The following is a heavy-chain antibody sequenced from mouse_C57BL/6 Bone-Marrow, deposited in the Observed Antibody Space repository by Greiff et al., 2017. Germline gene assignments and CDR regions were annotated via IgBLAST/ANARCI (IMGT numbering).Heavy chain of an antibody. CDR1: GFNIKDDY. Sequence: EVKLVESGAELVRPGASVKLSCTASGFNIKDDYIHWVKQRPEQGLEWIGWIDPEIGDTEYASKFQGKATITSDTSSNTAYLQLSSLTSEDTAVYYCSSLDGNYFDFWGQGTPLTVAS. J-gene: IGHJ2*01. CDR2: IDPEIGDT. V-gene: IGHV14-4*01. CDR3: SSLDGNYFDF. D-gene: IGHD2-1*01.